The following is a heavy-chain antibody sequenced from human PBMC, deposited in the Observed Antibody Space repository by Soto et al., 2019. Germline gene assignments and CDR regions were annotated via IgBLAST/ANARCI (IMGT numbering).Heavy chain of an antibody. Sequence: LRLSCAASGFTFSSYAMSWVRQATGKGLEWVSAISGSGGSTYYADSVKGRFTISRDNSKNTLYLQMNSLGAEDTAVYYCAKVLSEGIVGATFDFDYWGQGTLVTVSS. CDR3: AKVLSEGIVGATFDFDY. CDR1: GFTFSSYA. J-gene: IGHJ4*02. D-gene: IGHD1-26*01. CDR2: ISGSGGST. V-gene: IGHV3-23*01.